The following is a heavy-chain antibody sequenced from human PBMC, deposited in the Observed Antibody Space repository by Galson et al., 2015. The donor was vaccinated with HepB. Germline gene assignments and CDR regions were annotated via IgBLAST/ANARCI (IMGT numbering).Heavy chain of an antibody. CDR3: AKTGPRLFGVVIPYYFDY. J-gene: IGHJ4*02. CDR2: TSWNSGSI. V-gene: IGHV3-9*01. Sequence: SLRLSCAASGFIFDDYAMHWVRQAPGKGLEWVSGTSWNSGSIGYADSVKGRFTISRDNAKNSLYLQMNSLRAEDTALYYCAKTGPRLFGVVIPYYFDYWGQGTLVTVSS. D-gene: IGHD3-3*01. CDR1: GFIFDDYA.